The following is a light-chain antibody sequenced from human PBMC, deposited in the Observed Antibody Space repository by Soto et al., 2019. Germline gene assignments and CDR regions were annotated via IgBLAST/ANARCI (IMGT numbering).Light chain of an antibody. Sequence: DIQMTQSPSSLSASVGDRVTITCRASQSISSYLNWYQQKPGEAPKLLLYAGSSLQSGVPSRVSGSGSGTDFTLTVSSLQPEDVETYYCQQSYGTPFSFGPRTKVDIK. CDR1: QSISSY. V-gene: IGKV1-39*01. J-gene: IGKJ3*01. CDR3: QQSYGTPFS. CDR2: AGS.